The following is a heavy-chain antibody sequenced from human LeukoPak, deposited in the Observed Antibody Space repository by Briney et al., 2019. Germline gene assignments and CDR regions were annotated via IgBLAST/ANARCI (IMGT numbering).Heavy chain of an antibody. CDR3: ASGTDTALGDYGMDV. CDR2: IIPIFGTA. V-gene: IGHV1-69*06. D-gene: IGHD5-18*01. CDR1: GGTFSSYA. J-gene: IGHJ6*04. Sequence: GASVKLSCKASGGTFSSYASSWGRQAPGHRLEWMGGIIPIFGTASYAQKFQGRVTITADKYTSTAYMELSSLRSEDTAVYYCASGTDTALGDYGMDVWGKGTTVTVSS.